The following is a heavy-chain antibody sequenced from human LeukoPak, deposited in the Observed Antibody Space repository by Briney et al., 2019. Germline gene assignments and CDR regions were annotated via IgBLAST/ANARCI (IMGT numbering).Heavy chain of an antibody. CDR3: AISRVVGAARFAFDI. CDR1: GYTFTIYD. D-gene: IGHD2-15*01. Sequence: ASVKVSCKASGYTFTIYDINWVRQVPGQGLEWMGWMNPNSGNAGYAQMFQGRVTMTRDTSINTAYVELSSLRSEDMAVYYCAISRVVGAARFAFDIWGQGTMITVSS. CDR2: MNPNSGNA. J-gene: IGHJ3*02. V-gene: IGHV1-8*01.